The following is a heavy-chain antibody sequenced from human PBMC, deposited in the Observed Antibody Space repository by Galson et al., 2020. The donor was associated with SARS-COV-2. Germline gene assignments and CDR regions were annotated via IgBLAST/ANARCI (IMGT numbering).Heavy chain of an antibody. J-gene: IGHJ5*02. V-gene: IGHV4-59*01. CDR2: IYYSGST. CDR1: GGSISSYY. D-gene: IGHD6-19*01. CDR3: AREDSSGWYGWFDP. Sequence: SETLSLTCTVSGGSISSYYWSWIRQPPGKGLEWIGYIYYSGSTNYNPSRKSRVTISVDTAKNQFSLKLSSVTAADTAVYYCAREDSSGWYGWFDPWGQGTLVTVSS.